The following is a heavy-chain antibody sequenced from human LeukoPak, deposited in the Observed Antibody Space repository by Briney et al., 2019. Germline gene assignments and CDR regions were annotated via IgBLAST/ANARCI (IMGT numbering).Heavy chain of an antibody. J-gene: IGHJ6*03. Sequence: PGGSLRLSCAASGFTFSSYAMSWVRQAPGKGLEGVSDISGSGGSTYYADSLKGRFTISRDNSKNTLYLQMNSLRAEDTAVYYCAKAENYDFWSGYAIYYYYMDVWGKGTTVTVSS. CDR3: AKAENYDFWSGYAIYYYYMDV. CDR1: GFTFSSYA. CDR2: ISGSGGST. D-gene: IGHD3-3*01. V-gene: IGHV3-23*01.